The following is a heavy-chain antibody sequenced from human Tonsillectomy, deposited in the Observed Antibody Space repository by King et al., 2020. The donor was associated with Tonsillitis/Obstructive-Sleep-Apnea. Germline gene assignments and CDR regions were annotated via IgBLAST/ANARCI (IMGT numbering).Heavy chain of an antibody. J-gene: IGHJ3*02. CDR3: AKASIWSETFMAEDAFHI. D-gene: IGHD3-3*02. V-gene: IGHV3-23*04. Sequence: QLVQSGGGLVQPGGSLRLSCAASGFTFSSYAMSWVRQAPGKGLEWVSSISGSGGSTYYGDSVRGRFTISRDNSKNTLWLQMNSLTAEDTAVYYCAKASIWSETFMAEDAFHIWGQGTMVTVSS. CDR2: ISGSGGST. CDR1: GFTFSSYA.